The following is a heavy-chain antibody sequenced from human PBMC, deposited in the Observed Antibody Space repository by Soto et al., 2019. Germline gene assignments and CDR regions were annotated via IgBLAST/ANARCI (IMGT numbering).Heavy chain of an antibody. Sequence: QVQLVESGGGVVQPGRSLRLSCAASGFTFSKYGMHWVRQAPGKGLERVAVISYDGSNKYYADSVKGRFTISRDKSKNTLYLQMNSPRAEDTAVYYCPKDLHSGYDDYYYGMDVWGQGTTVTVSS. CDR2: ISYDGSNK. D-gene: IGHD5-12*01. V-gene: IGHV3-30*18. CDR1: GFTFSKYG. CDR3: PKDLHSGYDDYYYGMDV. J-gene: IGHJ6*02.